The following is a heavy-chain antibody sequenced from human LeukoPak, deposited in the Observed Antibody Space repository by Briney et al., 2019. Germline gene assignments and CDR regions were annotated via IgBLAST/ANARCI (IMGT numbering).Heavy chain of an antibody. J-gene: IGHJ6*03. Sequence: GGSLRLSCAASGFTFSSYAMHWVRQAPGKGLEWVAVISYDGSNKYYADSVKGRFTISRDNSKNTLYLQMNSLRAEDTAVYYCARALTNITMVRGVIPYYYYYYMDVWGKGTTVTVSS. CDR3: ARALTNITMVRGVIPYYYYYYMDV. D-gene: IGHD3-10*01. CDR1: GFTFSSYA. V-gene: IGHV3-30*04. CDR2: ISYDGSNK.